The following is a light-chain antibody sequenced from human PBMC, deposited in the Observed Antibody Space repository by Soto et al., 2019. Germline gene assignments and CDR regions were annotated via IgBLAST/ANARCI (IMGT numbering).Light chain of an antibody. V-gene: IGLV2-14*01. CDR2: DVS. J-gene: IGLJ1*01. Sequence: QSVLTQPASVSGSPGQSITISCTGTSSDVGGYNYVSWYQQHPGKAPKLMIYDVSNRPSGVSNRFSGSKSGNTASLTISGLQAGDEADYYCSSYTSSSTLDFGTGTKVTVL. CDR3: SSYTSSSTLD. CDR1: SSDVGGYNY.